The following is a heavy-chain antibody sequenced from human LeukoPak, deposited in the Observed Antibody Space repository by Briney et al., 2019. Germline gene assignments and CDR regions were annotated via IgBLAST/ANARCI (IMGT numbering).Heavy chain of an antibody. CDR3: AKSRENSYYYDSSGYYRRYYYYYMDV. J-gene: IGHJ6*03. D-gene: IGHD3-22*01. CDR2: ISGSGGST. Sequence: GGSLRLSCAASGFAFSSYTINWVRQAPGKGLEWVSAISGSGGSTYYADSVKGRFTISRDNSKNTLYLQMNSLRAEDTAVYYCAKSRENSYYYDSSGYYRRYYYYYMDVWGKGTTVTVSS. V-gene: IGHV3-23*01. CDR1: GFAFSSYT.